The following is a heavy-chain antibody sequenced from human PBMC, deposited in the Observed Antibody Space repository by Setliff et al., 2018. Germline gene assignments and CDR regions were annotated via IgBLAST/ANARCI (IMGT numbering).Heavy chain of an antibody. CDR1: GGTFSSSG. V-gene: IGHV1-69*13. D-gene: IGHD3-16*01. CDR3: ARELRSPYWHLDS. Sequence: SVKVSCKSSGGTFSSSGITWVRQAPGQGLQWLGRFIPILGATNYAQNFQGRVSISADESTTTGYMELRSLRSDDTAAYYCARELRSPYWHLDSWGQGTQVTVSS. CDR2: FIPILGAT. J-gene: IGHJ5*01.